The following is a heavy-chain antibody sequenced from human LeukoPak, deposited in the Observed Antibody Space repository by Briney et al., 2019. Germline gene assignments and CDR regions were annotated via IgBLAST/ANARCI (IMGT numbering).Heavy chain of an antibody. CDR1: GGSFSGYY. CDR2: INHSGST. J-gene: IGHJ4*02. D-gene: IGHD3-22*01. CDR3: ARNLYYYGSSGYSRALGY. Sequence: SETLSLTCAVYGGSFSGYYLSWIRPPPGKGLEWIGEINHSGSTNYNPSLKSRVTISVDTSKNQFSLKLSSVTAADTAVYYCARNLYYYGSSGYSRALGYWGQGTLVTVSS. V-gene: IGHV4-34*01.